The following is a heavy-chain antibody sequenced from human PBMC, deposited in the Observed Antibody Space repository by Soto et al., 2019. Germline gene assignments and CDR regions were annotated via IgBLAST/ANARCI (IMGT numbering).Heavy chain of an antibody. J-gene: IGHJ4*02. CDR1: GGSFSGYY. CDR3: ARGDAVFNSGYDFYFDY. V-gene: IGHV4-34*01. Sequence: SETLSLTCAVYGGSFSGYYWSWIRQPPGKGLEWIGEINHSGSTNYNPSLKSRVTISVDTSKNQFSLKLSSVTAADTAVYYCARGDAVFNSGYDFYFDYWGQGTLVTVS. D-gene: IGHD5-12*01. CDR2: INHSGST.